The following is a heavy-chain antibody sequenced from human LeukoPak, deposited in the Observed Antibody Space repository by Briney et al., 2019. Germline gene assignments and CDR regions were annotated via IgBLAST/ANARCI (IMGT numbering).Heavy chain of an antibody. Sequence: GASVKVSCKASGGTFSSYAISWVRQAPGQGLEWMGRIIPILGIANYAQKFQGRVTITADKSTSTAYMELSSLRSEDTAVYYCAREVWGVVPAAPTADHYYYYYGMDVWGQGTTVTVSS. J-gene: IGHJ6*02. D-gene: IGHD2-2*01. V-gene: IGHV1-69*04. CDR2: IIPILGIA. CDR1: GGTFSSYA. CDR3: AREVWGVVPAAPTADHYYYYYGMDV.